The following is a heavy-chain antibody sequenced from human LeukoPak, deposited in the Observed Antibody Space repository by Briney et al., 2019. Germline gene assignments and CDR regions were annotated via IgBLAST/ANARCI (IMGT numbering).Heavy chain of an antibody. CDR1: GYTFTGYY. CDR3: AREQWLENFDY. V-gene: IGHV1-2*06. D-gene: IGHD6-19*01. Sequence: ASVKVSCKASGYTFTGYYMHWVRQAPGQGLEWMGRINPNSGGTNYAQKFQGRVTMTRDTSISTAYMELSRLRSDDAAVYYCAREQWLENFDYWGQGTLVTVSS. CDR2: INPNSGGT. J-gene: IGHJ4*02.